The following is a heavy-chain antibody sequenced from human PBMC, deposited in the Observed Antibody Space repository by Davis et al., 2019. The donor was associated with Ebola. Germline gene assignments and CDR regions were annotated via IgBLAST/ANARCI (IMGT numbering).Heavy chain of an antibody. D-gene: IGHD2-2*01. Sequence: SETLSLSCSFSGGSIISSTHFWGWVRQSPGKGLEWIASIFYSGITFAGETTSYNPSLQSRASISVDTSRNQFFLRLTSVTATDTAIYYCTRHPSGFYQFDSWGQGMLVSVSS. J-gene: IGHJ4*02. V-gene: IGHV4-39*01. CDR1: GGSIISSTHF. CDR3: TRHPSGFYQFDS. CDR2: IFYSGIT.